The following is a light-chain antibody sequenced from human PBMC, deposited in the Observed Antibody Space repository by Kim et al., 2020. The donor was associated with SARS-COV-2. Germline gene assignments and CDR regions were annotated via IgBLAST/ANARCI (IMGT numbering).Light chain of an antibody. Sequence: VSPGRTARLTCSGDELGDKYVFWYQQKPGQSPLLVIYQDTKRPSGIPERFSASNSGNTATLTISGTQATDEADYYCQAWDSGTAVVFGGGTQLTVL. CDR3: QAWDSGTAVV. J-gene: IGLJ2*01. V-gene: IGLV3-1*01. CDR1: ELGDKY. CDR2: QDT.